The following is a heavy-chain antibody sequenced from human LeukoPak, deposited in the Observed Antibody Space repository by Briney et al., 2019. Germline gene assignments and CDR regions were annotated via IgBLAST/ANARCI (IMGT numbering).Heavy chain of an antibody. Sequence: PSGTLSLTCAVWGVSISSSNWWSRVRQPPGEGLEWIGEIYHSGSTNYNPPLKSRVTISVDKSKNQISLKLSSVTAADTAVYYCARDGSDFWSGYYAHNWFDPWGQGTLVTVSS. D-gene: IGHD3-3*01. V-gene: IGHV4-4*02. J-gene: IGHJ5*02. CDR2: IYHSGST. CDR1: GVSISSSNW. CDR3: ARDGSDFWSGYYAHNWFDP.